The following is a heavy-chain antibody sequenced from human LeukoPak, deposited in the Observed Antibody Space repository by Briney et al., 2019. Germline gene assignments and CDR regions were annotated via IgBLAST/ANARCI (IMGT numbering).Heavy chain of an antibody. CDR3: ALDDSNGYTIDS. Sequence: GGSLRLSCAASGVTFSSHWMHWVRQAPGKGLVWLSRISNDGRRTNYADSVKGRLTISRDNAKDTLYLQMNSLRAEDTAVYFCALDDSNGYTIDSWGQGTLVTVSS. D-gene: IGHD5-24*01. CDR2: ISNDGRRT. CDR1: GVTFSSHW. J-gene: IGHJ4*02. V-gene: IGHV3-74*01.